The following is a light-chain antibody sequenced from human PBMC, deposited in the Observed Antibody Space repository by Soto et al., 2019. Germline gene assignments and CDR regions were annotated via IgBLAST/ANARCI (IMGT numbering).Light chain of an antibody. CDR1: SGSIASNY. CDR2: EDN. V-gene: IGLV6-57*04. J-gene: IGLJ3*02. Sequence: NFMLTQRHSVSESPGKTVTISCTRSSGSIASNYVQWFQQRPGSAPTTVIYEDNQRPSGVPDRFSGSIDSSSNSASLTISGLKTEDEADYYCQSYDSSSRVFGGGTQLTVL. CDR3: QSYDSSSRV.